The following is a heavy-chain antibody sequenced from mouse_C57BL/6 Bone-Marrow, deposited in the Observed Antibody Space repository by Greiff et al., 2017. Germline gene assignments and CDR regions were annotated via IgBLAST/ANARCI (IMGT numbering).Heavy chain of an antibody. Sequence: EVQLVESGPGLVKPSQSLSLTCSVTGYSITSGYYWNWIRQFPGNKLEWMGYISYDGSNNYNPSLKNRISITRDTSKNQFFLKLNSVTTEDTATYYCARGLYDGYYWGQGTTLTVSS. J-gene: IGHJ2*01. CDR1: GYSITSGYY. D-gene: IGHD2-3*01. CDR3: ARGLYDGYY. V-gene: IGHV3-6*01. CDR2: ISYDGSN.